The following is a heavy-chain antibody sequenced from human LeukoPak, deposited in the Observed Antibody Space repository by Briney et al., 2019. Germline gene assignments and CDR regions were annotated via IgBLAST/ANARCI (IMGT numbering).Heavy chain of an antibody. D-gene: IGHD5-24*01. J-gene: IGHJ3*01. CDR2: IYASGNT. CDR3: ASYREAYDLYPHGLDV. Sequence: SQTLSLTCSVSGASVSTTAYFWNWIRQPAGEGLEWIGRIYASGNTHYNPSLKSRVTMSLDTSKNQFSLTMNSVTGADSAVYFCASYREAYDLYPHGLDVWGRGTVVTVSS. V-gene: IGHV4-61*02. CDR1: GASVSTTAYF.